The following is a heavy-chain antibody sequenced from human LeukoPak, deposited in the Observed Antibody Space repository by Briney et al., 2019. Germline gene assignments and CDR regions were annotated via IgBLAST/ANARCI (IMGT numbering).Heavy chain of an antibody. J-gene: IGHJ4*02. V-gene: IGHV5-51*01. D-gene: IGHD2-8*01. CDR3: ATTPYYSTNGYCDY. CDR2: IYPHASDI. CDR1: GYSFTNHW. Sequence: GESLKISCKGSGYSFTNHWIGWVRQMPGKGLEWMGIIYPHASDIRYTPSFQGQVTISADKSINTAYLQWSSLEASDTAVYYCATTPYYSTNGYCDYWGQGTPVTVSS.